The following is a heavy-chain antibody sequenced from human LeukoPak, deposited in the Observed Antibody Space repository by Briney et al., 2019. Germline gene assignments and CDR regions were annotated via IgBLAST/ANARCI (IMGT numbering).Heavy chain of an antibody. J-gene: IGHJ4*02. V-gene: IGHV3-23*01. CDR3: AKDLGPYDCGGNPFDY. D-gene: IGHD4-23*01. CDR2: ISGSGGST. CDR1: GFTFSSYA. Sequence: GGSLRLSCAASGFTFSSYAMSWVRQAPGKGLEWVSAISGSGGSTYYADSVKGRFTISRDNSKNTLYLQMNSLRAEDTAVYYCAKDLGPYDCGGNPFDYWGQGTLVTVSS.